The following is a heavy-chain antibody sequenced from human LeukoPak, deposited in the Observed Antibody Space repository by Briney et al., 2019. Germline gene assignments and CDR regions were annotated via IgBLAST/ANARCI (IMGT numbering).Heavy chain of an antibody. V-gene: IGHV3-30-3*01. CDR3: AREDIVIVPAPRPYYYYGMDV. D-gene: IGHD2-2*01. CDR2: ISYDGSNK. J-gene: IGHJ6*02. CDR1: GFTFSSYA. Sequence: PGGSLRLSCAASGFTFSSYAMHWVRQAPGKGLEWVAVISYDGSNKYYADSVKGRFTISRDNSKNTLYLQMNSLRAEDTAAYYCAREDIVIVPAPRPYYYYGMDVWGQGTTVTVSS.